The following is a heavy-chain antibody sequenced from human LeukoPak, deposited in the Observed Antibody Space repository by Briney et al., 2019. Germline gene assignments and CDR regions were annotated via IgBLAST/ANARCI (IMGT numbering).Heavy chain of an antibody. CDR2: ITWDGGAT. V-gene: IGHV3-43D*03. Sequence: PGGSLRLSCAASGFTFDDYAMHWVRQAPGKGLEWVSLITWDGGATYYADSVQGRFTISRDNSKNSLYLQMNSLRAEDTALYYCARSDYSNYVNYWGQGTLVTVSS. CDR1: GFTFDDYA. CDR3: ARSDYSNYVNY. D-gene: IGHD4-11*01. J-gene: IGHJ4*02.